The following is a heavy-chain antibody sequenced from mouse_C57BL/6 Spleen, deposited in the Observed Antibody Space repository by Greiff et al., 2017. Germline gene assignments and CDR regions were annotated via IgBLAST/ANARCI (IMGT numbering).Heavy chain of an antibody. Sequence: EVKLMESGPELVKPGASVKIPCKASGYTFTDYNMDWVKQSHGKSLEWIGDINPNNGGTIYNQKFKGKATLTVDKSSSTVYMELRSLTSEDTAVYYCARCLSGSFDYWGQGTTLTVSS. CDR3: ARCLSGSFDY. D-gene: IGHD1-1*01. J-gene: IGHJ2*01. V-gene: IGHV1-18*01. CDR2: INPNNGGT. CDR1: GYTFTDYN.